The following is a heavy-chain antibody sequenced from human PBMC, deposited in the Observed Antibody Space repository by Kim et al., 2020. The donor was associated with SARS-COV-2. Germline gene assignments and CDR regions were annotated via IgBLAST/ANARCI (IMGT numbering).Heavy chain of an antibody. J-gene: IGHJ4*02. CDR2: ISGSGSSI. CDR3: ASDFSGSETYPKRGEY. CDR1: GFTFSSYS. D-gene: IGHD3-10*01. V-gene: IGHV3-48*02. Sequence: PGGSLRLSCEASGFTFSSYSMNWVRQVPGKGLECISHISGSGSSISYADSVRGRFTISRDNAKRLLYLQMNSLRDEDTAVYYCASDFSGSETYPKRGEYWGQGTPVTVSS.